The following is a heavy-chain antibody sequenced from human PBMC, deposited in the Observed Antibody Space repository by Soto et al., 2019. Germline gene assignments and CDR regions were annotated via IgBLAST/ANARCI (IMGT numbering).Heavy chain of an antibody. V-gene: IGHV3-30-3*01. Sequence: QVHLVESGGDVVQPGRSLRLACAASGFTFSGFAMHWVRLAPGKGLEWVAVISYAVIYTNNHDSVRGRFSVSRDNSKSPLYLQMNSLRPDDTAVYHCAREPWGYSGSSKHFDFWGHGTLVTVSS. J-gene: IGHJ4*01. CDR3: AREPWGYSGSSKHFDF. CDR2: ISYAVIYT. CDR1: GFTFSGFA. D-gene: IGHD6-6*01.